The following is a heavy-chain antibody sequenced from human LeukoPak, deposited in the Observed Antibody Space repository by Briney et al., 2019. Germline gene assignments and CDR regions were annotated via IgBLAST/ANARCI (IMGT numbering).Heavy chain of an antibody. CDR2: NYSGSSDT. D-gene: IGHD5-12*01. J-gene: IGHJ4*02. V-gene: IGHV5-51*01. CDR1: GSIFTSYR. CDR3: ARREWLLGTGVDY. Sequence: GAAPQISRNGPGSIFTSYRTGRGRPVPGEGLEGRGSNYSGSSDTGYSPSFQGQVTISADKSISTAYLQRSSLKASDTAMYYCARREWLLGTGVDYWGQGTLVTVSS.